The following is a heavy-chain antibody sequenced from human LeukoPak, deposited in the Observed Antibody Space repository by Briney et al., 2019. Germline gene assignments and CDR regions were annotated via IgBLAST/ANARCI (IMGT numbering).Heavy chain of an antibody. J-gene: IGHJ4*02. CDR2: VSLDGSHK. D-gene: IGHD1-1*01. CDR1: RFTFSACG. V-gene: IGHV3-30*18. CDR3: AKGTAVDRQYFEN. Sequence: PGGSLRLSCAASRFTFSACGMHWVRQAPGKGLEWVAAVSLDGSHKYYADSVKGRFTISRDNSMNTLYLQMSSLRAEDTAVYYCAKGTAVDRQYFENWGQGTLVTVSS.